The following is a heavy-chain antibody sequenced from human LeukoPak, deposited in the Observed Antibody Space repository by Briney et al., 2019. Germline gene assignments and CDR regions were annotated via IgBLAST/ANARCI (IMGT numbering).Heavy chain of an antibody. CDR2: IYHSGST. J-gene: IGHJ4*02. CDR3: ARVGAAAGSYFDY. Sequence: SETLSLTCTVSGGSISSYYWSWIRQPPGKGLEWIGNIYHSGSTYYNPSLKSRVTISVEPSKNQFSLNLSSVTAADTAVYYCARVGAAAGSYFDYWGQGTLVTVSS. V-gene: IGHV4-59*08. D-gene: IGHD6-13*01. CDR1: GGSISSYY.